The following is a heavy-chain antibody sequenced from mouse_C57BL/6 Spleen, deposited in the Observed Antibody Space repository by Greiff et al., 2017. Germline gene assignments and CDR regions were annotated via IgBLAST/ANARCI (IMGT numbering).Heavy chain of an antibody. CDR3: ARQPGQGYFDY. Sequence: EVQLVESGGGLVKPGGSLKLSCAASGFTFSSYTMSWVRQTPEKRLEWVATISGGGGNTYYPDSVKGRFTISRDNAKNTLYLQMSSLRSEDTALYYCARQPGQGYFDYWGQGTTLTVSS. V-gene: IGHV5-9*01. CDR2: ISGGGGNT. CDR1: GFTFSSYT. D-gene: IGHD3-3*01. J-gene: IGHJ2*01.